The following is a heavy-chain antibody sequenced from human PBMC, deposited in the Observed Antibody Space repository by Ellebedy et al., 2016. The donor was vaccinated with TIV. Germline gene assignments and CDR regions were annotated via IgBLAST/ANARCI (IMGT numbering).Heavy chain of an antibody. Sequence: PGGSLRLSCAASGFTFSSHWMHWVRQAPGKGLVWVSRINTDGRSTTYADSVKGRFTISRDNAKNTLYLQMNSLRAEDTAVYYCARDRDDYGFFDYWGQGTLVTVSS. CDR2: INTDGRST. CDR3: ARDRDDYGFFDY. V-gene: IGHV3-74*01. J-gene: IGHJ4*02. D-gene: IGHD4-17*01. CDR1: GFTFSSHW.